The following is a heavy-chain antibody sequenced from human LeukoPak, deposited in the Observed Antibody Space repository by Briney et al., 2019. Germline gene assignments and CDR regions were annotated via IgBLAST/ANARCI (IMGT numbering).Heavy chain of an antibody. CDR1: GSRFTSYW. J-gene: IGHJ3*02. CDR2: IYPGDSDA. CDR3: ARPIRYCSSTSCYPHAFDI. V-gene: IGHV5-51*01. D-gene: IGHD2-2*01. Sequence: GASLKISRKGSGSRFTSYWIAWVRQLPGKGLEWMGIIYPGDSDARYSPSFQGPVTISADKSISTAYLQWNSLKASDTAMYYCARPIRYCSSTSCYPHAFDIWGQGTMVTVSS.